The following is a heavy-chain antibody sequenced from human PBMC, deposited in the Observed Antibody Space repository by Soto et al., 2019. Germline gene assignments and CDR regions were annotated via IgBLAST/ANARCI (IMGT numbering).Heavy chain of an antibody. CDR2: IWNDASNT. CDR1: GFAFSTFG. J-gene: IGHJ3*02. V-gene: IGHV3-33*03. Sequence: QVQLVESGGGVVKPGRSLRLSCTASGFAFSTFGMHWVRQAPGKGLQWVGMIWNDASNTYYAPSVKGRFTIYRDNSKNTLYLKMNSLRAEDTSVYYCPTDLRWNETFAMWGQGTPVIVSS. CDR3: PTDLRWNETFAM. D-gene: IGHD3-3*01.